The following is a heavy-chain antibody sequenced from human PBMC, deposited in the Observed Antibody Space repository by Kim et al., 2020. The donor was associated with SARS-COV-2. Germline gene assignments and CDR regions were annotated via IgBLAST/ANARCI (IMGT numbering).Heavy chain of an antibody. CDR1: GYSFSTYW. Sequence: GESLKISCQGSGYSFSTYWIGWVRQMPGKGLEWMGIIYPGDSDTRYSPSFQGQVTISVDKSISTAYLQWSSLKASDTAMYYCARLFEVVKPFDPWGQGTLVTVSS. J-gene: IGHJ5*02. D-gene: IGHD2-15*01. CDR3: ARLFEVVKPFDP. CDR2: IYPGDSDT. V-gene: IGHV5-51*01.